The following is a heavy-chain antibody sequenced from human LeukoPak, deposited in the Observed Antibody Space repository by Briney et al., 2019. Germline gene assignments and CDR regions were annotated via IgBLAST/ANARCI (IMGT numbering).Heavy chain of an antibody. D-gene: IGHD6-19*01. CDR2: IYYSGST. CDR3: ARKLIAVAGDAFDI. V-gene: IGHV4-59*08. CDR1: GGSISSYY. J-gene: IGHJ3*02. Sequence: SETLSLTCTASGGSISSYYWSWIRQPPGKGLEWIGYIYYSGSTNYNPSLKSRVTISVDKSKNQFSLKLSSVTAADTAVYYCARKLIAVAGDAFDIGGQGKTVTV.